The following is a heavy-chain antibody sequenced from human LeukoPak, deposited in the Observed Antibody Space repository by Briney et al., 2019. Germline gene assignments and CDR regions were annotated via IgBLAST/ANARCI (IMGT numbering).Heavy chain of an antibody. CDR3: ARDLVYYDSSGADY. V-gene: IGHV3-21*01. Sequence: GGSLRPSCAASGFTFSSYSMNWVRQAPGKGLEWVSSISSSSSYIYYADSVKGRFTISRDNAKKSLYLQMNSLRAEDTAVYYCARDLVYYDSSGADYWGQGTLVTVSS. D-gene: IGHD3-22*01. J-gene: IGHJ4*02. CDR2: ISSSSSYI. CDR1: GFTFSSYS.